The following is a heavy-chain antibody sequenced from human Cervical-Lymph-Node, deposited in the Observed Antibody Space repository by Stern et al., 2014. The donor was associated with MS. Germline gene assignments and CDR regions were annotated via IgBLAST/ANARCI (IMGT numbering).Heavy chain of an antibody. CDR3: ARHPPRRKWDDPNYGMDV. Sequence: VQLVESGAEVKKPGESLKISCKGSGYTFTNNWIAWVRQMPGKGLEWMGIIYPDDSDSRYSPSLQGQVTTSAEKFISTASLQGSSRKAADSAVYYGARHPPRRKWDDPNYGMDVWGQGTTVTVSS. CDR1: GYTFTNNW. CDR2: IYPDDSDS. J-gene: IGHJ6*02. V-gene: IGHV5-51*01. D-gene: IGHD1-1*01.